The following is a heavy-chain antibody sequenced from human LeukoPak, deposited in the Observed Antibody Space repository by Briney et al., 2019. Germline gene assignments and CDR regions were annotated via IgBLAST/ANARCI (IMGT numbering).Heavy chain of an antibody. CDR1: GFTFDDYA. D-gene: IGHD1-26*01. CDR2: ISGDGGST. CDR3: AKVSGSYPHYFDY. Sequence: GGSLRLSXAASGFTFDDYAMHWVCQAPGKGLEWVSLISGDGGSTYYADSVKGRFTISRDNSKNSLYLQMNSLRTEDTALYYCAKVSGSYPHYFDYWGQGTLVTVSS. V-gene: IGHV3-43*02. J-gene: IGHJ4*02.